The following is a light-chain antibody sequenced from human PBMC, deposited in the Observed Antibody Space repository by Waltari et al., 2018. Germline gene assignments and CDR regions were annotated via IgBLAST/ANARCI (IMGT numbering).Light chain of an antibody. CDR1: SSDIGTYNF. CDR2: EAT. Sequence: SALTQPASVSGSPGQSITISCTGTSSDIGTYNFVSWYQEYPGKAPKLISYEATKRHSGVSDRFSASKSVNTASLTISGLQADDEADYSCCSYAGGTAYVFGTGTRVTVL. V-gene: IGLV2-23*01. J-gene: IGLJ1*01. CDR3: CSYAGGTAYV.